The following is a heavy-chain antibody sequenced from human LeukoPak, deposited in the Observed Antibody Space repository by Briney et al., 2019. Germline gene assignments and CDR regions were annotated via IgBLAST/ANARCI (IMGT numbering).Heavy chain of an antibody. CDR1: GGTFSSYA. D-gene: IGHD4-17*01. Sequence: SVKVSCKASGGTFSSYAISWVRQAPGQGLEWMGGIIPIFGTANYAQKFQGRVTITADESTSTAYMELSSLRSEDTAVYYCARGGDYGDYNWFDPWGQGTLVTVSS. V-gene: IGHV1-69*01. CDR2: IIPIFGTA. J-gene: IGHJ5*02. CDR3: ARGGDYGDYNWFDP.